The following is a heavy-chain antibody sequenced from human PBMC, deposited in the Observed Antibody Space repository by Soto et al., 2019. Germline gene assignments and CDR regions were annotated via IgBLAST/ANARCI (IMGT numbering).Heavy chain of an antibody. CDR2: IYPDGNGK. Sequence: PGGSLRLSCVASGFTFSSHTMHWVRQAPGKGLEWVTFIYPDGNGKYYAESVKGRFTTSRDNSKNTMYLQMSSLRAEDTAVYYCAREDFWGQGTLVTVSS. CDR1: GFTFSSHT. V-gene: IGHV3-30-3*01. CDR3: AREDF. D-gene: IGHD3-3*01. J-gene: IGHJ4*02.